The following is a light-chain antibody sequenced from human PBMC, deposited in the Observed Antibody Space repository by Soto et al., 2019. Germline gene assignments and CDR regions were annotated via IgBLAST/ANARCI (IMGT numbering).Light chain of an antibody. CDR2: DDN. CDR3: GSWDSSLSAYV. Sequence: QSVMTQPPSVSAAPGQKVTISCSGSSTNIGGNSVSWYQQLPGTAPKLLIYDDNKRPPAIPDRFSGSKSGTSATLGITGFQAGDEADYYCGSWDSSLSAYVYGTWTKVTVL. J-gene: IGLJ1*01. CDR1: STNIGGNS. V-gene: IGLV1-51*01.